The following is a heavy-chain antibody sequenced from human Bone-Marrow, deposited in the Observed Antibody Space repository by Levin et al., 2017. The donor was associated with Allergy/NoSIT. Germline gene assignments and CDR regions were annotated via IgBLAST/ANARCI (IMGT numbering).Heavy chain of an antibody. CDR1: GFTFSNYN. CDR2: ISTSMSTI. Sequence: GGSLRLSCAASGFTFSNYNMNWVRQAPGKGLEWLSYISTSMSTIYYANSVKGRFIVSRDNAKKSLYLQMNSLRDEDTAVYYCVREGGWSPPYYFDSWGHGTLVTVSS. CDR3: VREGGWSPPYYFDS. J-gene: IGHJ4*01. D-gene: IGHD3-16*01. V-gene: IGHV3-48*02.